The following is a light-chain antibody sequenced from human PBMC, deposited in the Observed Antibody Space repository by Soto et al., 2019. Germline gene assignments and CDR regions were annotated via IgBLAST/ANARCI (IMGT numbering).Light chain of an antibody. CDR2: RNS. V-gene: IGLV1-47*01. J-gene: IGLJ2*01. CDR1: SSNIGSNY. CDR3: AAWDDSLSGVV. Sequence: QSVLTQPPSASGTPGQRVTISCSGSSSNIGSNYVYWYQQLPGTVPQLLIYRNSERPSGVPDRFSGSKSGTSASLAISGLRSEDEADYYCAAWDDSLSGVVFGRGTELTVL.